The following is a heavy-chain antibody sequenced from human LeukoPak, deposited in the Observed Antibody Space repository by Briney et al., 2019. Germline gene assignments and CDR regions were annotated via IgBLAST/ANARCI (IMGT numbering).Heavy chain of an antibody. J-gene: IGHJ4*02. CDR1: GYTFSSYA. CDR3: ARDRHRRHYYDSSLHPPLDY. V-gene: IGHV1-18*04. D-gene: IGHD3-22*01. Sequence: ASVKVSCKASGYTFSSYAISWVRQAPGQGLEWMGWISPYNGNTKYAQKFQGRVTMTTDTSTSTAYMELRSLRSDDTAVYYCARDRHRRHYYDSSLHPPLDYWGQGTLVTVSS. CDR2: ISPYNGNT.